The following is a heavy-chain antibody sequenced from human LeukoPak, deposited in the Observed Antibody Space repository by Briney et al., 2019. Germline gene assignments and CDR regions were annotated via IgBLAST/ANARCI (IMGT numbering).Heavy chain of an antibody. V-gene: IGHV4-61*09. CDR1: GGSISSGGYY. Sequence: SQTLSLTCTVSGGSISSGGYYWSWIRQPPGKGLEWIGYIYSSGSTTYNPSLKSRVTISVDTSKNQFSLKLSSVTAADTAVYYCARRYCSDGSCYSSLDFWGQGTLVTVSS. D-gene: IGHD2-15*01. CDR3: ARRYCSDGSCYSSLDF. J-gene: IGHJ4*02. CDR2: IYSSGST.